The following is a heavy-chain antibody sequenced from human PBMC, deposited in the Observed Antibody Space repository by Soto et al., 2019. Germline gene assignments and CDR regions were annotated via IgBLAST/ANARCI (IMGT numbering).Heavy chain of an antibody. CDR3: AIDRGGYCSGGSCYESYYYYGMDV. CDR2: IYPGDSDT. J-gene: IGHJ6*02. Sequence: PGESLKISCKGSGYSFTSYWIGWVRPMPGKGLEWMGIIYPGDSDTRYSPSFQGQVTISADKSISPAYLQWSSLKASDTAMYYCAIDRGGYCSGGSCYESYYYYGMDVRGQGTTVTVSS. V-gene: IGHV5-51*01. D-gene: IGHD2-15*01. CDR1: GYSFTSYW.